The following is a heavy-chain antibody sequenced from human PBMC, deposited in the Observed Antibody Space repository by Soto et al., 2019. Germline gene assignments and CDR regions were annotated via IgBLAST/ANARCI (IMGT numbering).Heavy chain of an antibody. D-gene: IGHD4-17*01. CDR3: AKSAPMDAGDKYYYDF. CDR1: GGTFLTFV. J-gene: IGHJ4*02. CDR2: IISFFGTA. V-gene: IGHV1-69*13. Sequence: SVKVSCQASGGTFLTFVIRLMLQAPVQVLEWMGGIISFFGTARYSQKFEDRITITADESTNTVYMDLRSLTSEDTAIYYCAKSAPMDAGDKYYYDFWGQGALVTVSS.